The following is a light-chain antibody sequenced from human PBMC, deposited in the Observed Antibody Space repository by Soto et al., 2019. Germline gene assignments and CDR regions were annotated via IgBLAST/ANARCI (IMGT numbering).Light chain of an antibody. V-gene: IGKV3-11*01. CDR1: ESIKNY. CDR3: QQRSSWPRIT. J-gene: IGKJ3*01. Sequence: EVVLTQSPATLSLSPGERATLSCRASESIKNYLAWYQQRPGQAPRLLIYDASNRATGIPARFSGSGSGTDFTLTISSLEPEDFAVYYCQQRSSWPRITFGPGTKVDIK. CDR2: DAS.